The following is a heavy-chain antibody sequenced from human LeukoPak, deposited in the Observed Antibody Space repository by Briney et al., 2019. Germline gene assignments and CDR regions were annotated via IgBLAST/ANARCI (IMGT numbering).Heavy chain of an antibody. J-gene: IGHJ5*01. CDR1: GGSISSSGYY. D-gene: IGHD5-18*01. Sequence: SETLSLTCTVSGGSISSSGYYWGWIRQPPGKGLEWIGTIYYSGSTYYNPSPNSRVTISLDTPKNQFSLELRSVTAADTAVYYCATTRGNSYGLGWFDSWGQGTLVTVSS. CDR3: ATTRGNSYGLGWFDS. CDR2: IYYSGST. V-gene: IGHV4-39*07.